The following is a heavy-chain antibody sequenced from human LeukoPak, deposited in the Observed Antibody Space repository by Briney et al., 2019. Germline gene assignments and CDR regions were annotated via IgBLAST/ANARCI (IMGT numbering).Heavy chain of an antibody. V-gene: IGHV3-23*01. CDR3: AYTTGYSSGWYWFDS. CDR2: ISGSGGRT. CDR1: GFTFSSYA. D-gene: IGHD6-13*01. Sequence: GGSLRLSCAASGFTFSSYAMSWVRQARGRGVEGGSAISGSGGRTYYADSVKGGLTISRDNSKKTLYLQMNRLRAEDAAVYYCAYTTGYSSGWYWFDSWGQGTLVTVSS. J-gene: IGHJ5*01.